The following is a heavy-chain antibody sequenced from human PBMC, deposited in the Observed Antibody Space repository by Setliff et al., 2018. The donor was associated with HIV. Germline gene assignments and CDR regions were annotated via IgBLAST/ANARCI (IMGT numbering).Heavy chain of an antibody. Sequence: SETLSLTCAVYGGSFSGYYWSWIRQPPGKGLEWIGEINPGGTTNYNPSLKSRVTTSVDTSKNQFSLNLKSVTAADTAVYYCARGARATFGELLKANWFDPWGQGTQVTV. V-gene: IGHV4-34*01. CDR3: ARGARATFGELLKANWFDP. CDR2: INPGGTT. D-gene: IGHD3-10*01. J-gene: IGHJ5*02. CDR1: GGSFSGYY.